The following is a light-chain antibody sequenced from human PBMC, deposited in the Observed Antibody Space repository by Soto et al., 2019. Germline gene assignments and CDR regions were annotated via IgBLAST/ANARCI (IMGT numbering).Light chain of an antibody. Sequence: QSALTQPRSVSGSPGQSVTISCTGTSSDIGGYDYVSWYQQHPGRAPKLMIYDVSQRASGLSDRFSGSKSGNTASLTISGLQAEEEGDYYCSSFAGGYTYVFGGGTKVTVL. CDR2: DVS. V-gene: IGLV2-11*01. J-gene: IGLJ2*01. CDR3: SSFAGGYTYV. CDR1: SSDIGGYDY.